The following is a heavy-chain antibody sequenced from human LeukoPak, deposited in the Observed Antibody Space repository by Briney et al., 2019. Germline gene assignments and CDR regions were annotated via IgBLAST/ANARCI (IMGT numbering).Heavy chain of an antibody. Sequence: SETLSLTCAVSGGSISSSNWWSWVRQPPGKGLEWIGEFYHSGSTNYNPSLKSRVTISVDKSKNQFSLKLSSVTAADTAVYYCARLSIAAAEYYFDYWGQGTLVTVSS. CDR2: FYHSGST. CDR3: ARLSIAAAEYYFDY. D-gene: IGHD6-13*01. CDR1: GGSISSSNW. J-gene: IGHJ4*02. V-gene: IGHV4-4*02.